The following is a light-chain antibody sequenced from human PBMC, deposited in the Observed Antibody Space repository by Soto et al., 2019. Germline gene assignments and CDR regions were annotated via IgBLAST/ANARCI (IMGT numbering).Light chain of an antibody. Sequence: DIQLTQSQSFLSASVGDRVTITCRARQDSNSYLAWYQQKPGKAPKLLIFTASTMQSGVPSRFSGTFSGTEFTLTISSLQPEDFATYYCQQLHSYSMFTFGPGTKVDI. CDR1: QDSNSY. CDR2: TAS. J-gene: IGKJ3*01. V-gene: IGKV1-9*01. CDR3: QQLHSYSMFT.